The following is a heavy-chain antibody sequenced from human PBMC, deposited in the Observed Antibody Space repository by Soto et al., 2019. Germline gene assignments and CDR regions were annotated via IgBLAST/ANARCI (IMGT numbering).Heavy chain of an antibody. D-gene: IGHD3-10*01. Sequence: EVQLLEXXXGLVQPGGSLRLSCAASGFTFSSYAMSWVRHAPGKGLEWVSAISGSGGSTYDEDSVKGRFTISRDNSKKTLYLQMNTLRAEDTAVYYCAKEGMVRWYYFDYWGQGTLVTVSS. V-gene: IGHV3-23*01. CDR2: ISGSGGST. J-gene: IGHJ4*02. CDR3: AKEGMVRWYYFDY. CDR1: GFTFSSYA.